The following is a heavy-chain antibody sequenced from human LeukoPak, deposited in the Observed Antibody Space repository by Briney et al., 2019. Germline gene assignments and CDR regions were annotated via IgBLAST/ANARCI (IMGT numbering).Heavy chain of an antibody. D-gene: IGHD2-15*01. CDR2: IYYSGST. Sequence: SETLSLTCTVSGGSISSSTYYWGWIRQPPGKGLEWIGSIYYSGSTYYNPSLKSRVTISVDTSKNQLSLKLSSVTAADTAVYYCAREHIVVVVAATGWFDPWGQGTLVTVSS. CDR3: AREHIVVVVAATGWFDP. CDR1: GGSISSSTYY. V-gene: IGHV4-39*07. J-gene: IGHJ5*02.